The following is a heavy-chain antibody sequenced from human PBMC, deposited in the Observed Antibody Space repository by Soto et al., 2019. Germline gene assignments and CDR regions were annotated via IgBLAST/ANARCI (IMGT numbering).Heavy chain of an antibody. J-gene: IGHJ4*02. D-gene: IGHD6-19*01. CDR3: ARGAVSGKFDF. CDR2: ITAGNGNT. CDR1: GYTFTNYA. Sequence: GASVKVSCKASGYTFTNYAMHWVRQAPGQRLEWMGWITAGNGNTIHSQKIQGRVMITADISASTAYMELSSLRSEDTALYYCARGAVSGKFDFWGQGTLVTV. V-gene: IGHV1-3*01.